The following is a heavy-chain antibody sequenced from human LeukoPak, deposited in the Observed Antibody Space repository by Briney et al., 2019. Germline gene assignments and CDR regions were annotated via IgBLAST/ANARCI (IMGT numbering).Heavy chain of an antibody. CDR3: ARGSVAGTAFDYYYGMDV. D-gene: IGHD6-19*01. V-gene: IGHV1-69*04. J-gene: IGHJ6*02. CDR1: GGTFSSYA. Sequence: SVKVSCKASGGTFSSYAISWVRQAPGQGLEWMGRIIPILGIANYAQKFQGRVTITADKSTSTAYMELSSLRSEDTAVYYCARGSVAGTAFDYYYGMDVWGQGTTVTVSS. CDR2: IIPILGIA.